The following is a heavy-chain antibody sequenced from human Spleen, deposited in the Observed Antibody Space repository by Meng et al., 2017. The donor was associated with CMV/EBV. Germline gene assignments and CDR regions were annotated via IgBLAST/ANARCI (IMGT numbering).Heavy chain of an antibody. V-gene: IGHV4-34*01. J-gene: IGHJ4*02. CDR2: INHSGST. CDR3: ARRVPVLYYFDY. Sequence: QVQLQQWGAGLLKPSETLSLTCAVYGGSFSGYYWSWIRQPPGKGLEWIGEINHSGSTNYNPSLKSRVTISVDTSKNQFSLKLSSVTAADTAVYYCARRVPVLYYFDYWGQGTLVTVYS. D-gene: IGHD2-2*01. CDR1: GGSFSGYY.